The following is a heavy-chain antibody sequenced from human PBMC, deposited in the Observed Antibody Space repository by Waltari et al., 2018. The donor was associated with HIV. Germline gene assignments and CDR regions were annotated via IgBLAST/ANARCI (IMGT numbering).Heavy chain of an antibody. Sequence: QVQLQESGPGLVKPSETLSLTCTVSGCSISSYYWSWIRQPPGKGLEWIGYIDSRGSTNYNPSLKSRVTISVDTSKNQFSLKLSSVTAADTAVYYCARAGDYYGSGPYYFDYWGQGTLVTVSS. D-gene: IGHD3-10*01. J-gene: IGHJ4*02. CDR1: GCSISSYY. CDR3: ARAGDYYGSGPYYFDY. CDR2: IDSRGST. V-gene: IGHV4-59*01.